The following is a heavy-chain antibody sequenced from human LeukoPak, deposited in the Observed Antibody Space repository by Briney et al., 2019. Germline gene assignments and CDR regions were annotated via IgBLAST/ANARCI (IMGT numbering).Heavy chain of an antibody. CDR2: IYYSGST. V-gene: IGHV4-34*01. J-gene: IGHJ4*02. CDR1: GGSFSGYY. Sequence: PSETLSLTCAVYGGSFSGYYWSWIRQPPGKGLEWIGSIYYSGSTYYNPSLKSRVTISVDTSKNQFSLKLTSVTAADTAVYYCARRGCSSTSCYGGTNLPFDYWGQGTLLTVSS. CDR3: ARRGCSSTSCYGGTNLPFDY. D-gene: IGHD2-2*01.